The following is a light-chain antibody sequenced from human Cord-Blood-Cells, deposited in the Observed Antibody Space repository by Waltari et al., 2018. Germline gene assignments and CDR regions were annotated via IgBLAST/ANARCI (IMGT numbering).Light chain of an antibody. Sequence: QSALTQPRSVSGSPGQSVTIPCTRTSSDVGGYNYLSWYQQHPGKAPKLMIYDVSKRPSGVPDRFSGSKSGNTASLTISGLQAEDEADYYCCSYAGSYVVFGGGTKLTVL. J-gene: IGLJ2*01. CDR2: DVS. V-gene: IGLV2-11*01. CDR3: CSYAGSYVV. CDR1: SSDVGGYNY.